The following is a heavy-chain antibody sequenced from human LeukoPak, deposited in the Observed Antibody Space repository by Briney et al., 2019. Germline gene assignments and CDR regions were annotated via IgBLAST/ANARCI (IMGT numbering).Heavy chain of an antibody. CDR3: ARESIAAAGNDY. CDR2: IKQDGSEK. V-gene: IGHV3-7*01. D-gene: IGHD6-13*01. CDR1: GFTFSSYA. J-gene: IGHJ4*02. Sequence: GGSLRLSCAASGFTFSSYAMSWVRQAPGKGLEWVANIKQDGSEKYYVDSVKGRFTISRDNAKNSLYLQMNSLRAEDTAVYYCARESIAAAGNDYWGQGTLVTVSS.